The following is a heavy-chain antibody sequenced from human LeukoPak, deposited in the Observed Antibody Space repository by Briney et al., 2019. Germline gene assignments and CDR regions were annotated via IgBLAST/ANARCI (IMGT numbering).Heavy chain of an antibody. CDR3: ARDDNYGIFVNVDY. CDR1: GGSISSYY. CDR2: IYYSGST. J-gene: IGHJ4*02. V-gene: IGHV4-59*01. Sequence: NASETLSLTCIVSGGSISSYYWTWIRQPPGKGLEWIGYIYYSGSTNYNPSLKSRVTISVDTSKNQFSLKLSSATAADTAVYYCARDDNYGIFVNVDYWGQGTLVTVSS. D-gene: IGHD4-11*01.